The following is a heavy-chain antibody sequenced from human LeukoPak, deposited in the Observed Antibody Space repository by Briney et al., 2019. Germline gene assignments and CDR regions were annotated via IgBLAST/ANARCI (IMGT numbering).Heavy chain of an antibody. CDR1: GGSISSSSYY. Sequence: PSETLSLTCTVSGGSISSSSYYWGWIRQPPGKGLEWIGEINHSGSTNYNPSLKSRVTISVDTSKNQFSLKLSSVTAADTAVYYCARDDWEQWLGNFDYWGQGTLVTVSS. V-gene: IGHV4-39*07. J-gene: IGHJ4*02. D-gene: IGHD6-19*01. CDR3: ARDDWEQWLGNFDY. CDR2: INHSGST.